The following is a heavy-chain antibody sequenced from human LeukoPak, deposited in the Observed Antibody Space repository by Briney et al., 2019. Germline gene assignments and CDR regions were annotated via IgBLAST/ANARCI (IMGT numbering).Heavy chain of an antibody. J-gene: IGHJ4*02. V-gene: IGHV5-51*01. CDR1: GYGFTTYW. Sequence: GESLKISCKGSGYGFTTYWIAWVRQMPGKGLEWMGIIYPRDSDIRYSPPFQGQVTISADKSISTAYLQWNSLKASGAAMYYCARMIGLGEVSPYFDYWGQGSLVTVSS. CDR2: IYPRDSDI. CDR3: ARMIGLGEVSPYFDY. D-gene: IGHD3-16*02.